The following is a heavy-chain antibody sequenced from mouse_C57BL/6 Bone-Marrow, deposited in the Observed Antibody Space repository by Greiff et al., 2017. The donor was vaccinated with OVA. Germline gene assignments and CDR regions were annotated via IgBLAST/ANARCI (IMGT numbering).Heavy chain of an antibody. Sequence: QVQLQQPGAELVMPGASVKLSCKASGYTFTSYWMHWVKQRPGQGLEWIGEIDPSDSYTNYNQKFKGKSTLTVDKSSSTAYMQLSSLTSEDSAVYYCERSYYGSSFYWYFDVWGTGTTVTVSS. V-gene: IGHV1-69*01. CDR1: GYTFTSYW. J-gene: IGHJ1*03. CDR2: IDPSDSYT. CDR3: ERSYYGSSFYWYFDV. D-gene: IGHD1-1*01.